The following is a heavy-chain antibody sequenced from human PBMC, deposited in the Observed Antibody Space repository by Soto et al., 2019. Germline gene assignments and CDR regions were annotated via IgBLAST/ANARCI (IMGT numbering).Heavy chain of an antibody. CDR3: AREYILTGATLYYSYGMDV. Sequence: ASVKVSCKASGYTFTGYYMHWGRQAPGQGLEWMGWSNPTSGGTNYAHKFQGRVTMTRDTSLSKAYMEVSRLRSDDTAVYYCAREYILTGATLYYSYGMDVWGPGTTVTVSS. CDR2: SNPTSGGT. D-gene: IGHD1-7*01. CDR1: GYTFTGYY. V-gene: IGHV1-2*02. J-gene: IGHJ6*02.